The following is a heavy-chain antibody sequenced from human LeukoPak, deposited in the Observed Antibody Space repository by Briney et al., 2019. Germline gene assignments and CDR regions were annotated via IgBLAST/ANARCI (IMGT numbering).Heavy chain of an antibody. V-gene: IGHV3-30*04. CDR2: ISYDGSNK. J-gene: IGHJ4*02. Sequence: PGRSLRLSCAASGFTFSSYAMHWVRQAPGKGLEWVAVISYDGSNKYYADSVKGRFTISRDNSKNTLYLQMNSLRAEDTAVYYCARVSGSGYLSPLDYWGQGTLVTVSS. CDR1: GFTFSSYA. CDR3: ARVSGSGYLSPLDY. D-gene: IGHD3-22*01.